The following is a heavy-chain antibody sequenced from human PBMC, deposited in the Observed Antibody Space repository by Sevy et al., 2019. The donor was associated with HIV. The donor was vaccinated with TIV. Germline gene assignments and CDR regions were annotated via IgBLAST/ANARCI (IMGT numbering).Heavy chain of an antibody. J-gene: IGHJ3*02. CDR1: GGSINSGGYS. D-gene: IGHD6-13*01. CDR2: IYNSGST. V-gene: IGHV4-31*03. CDR3: ATHHSTSWSLQYAFDI. Sequence: SETLSLTCTVSGGSINSGGYSWSWIRQHPGKGLEWIGYIYNSGSTYYNPSHKSRVTISMDTSENQFHLTLTSVTAADTAIYYCATHHSTSWSLQYAFDIWGRGTMVTVSS.